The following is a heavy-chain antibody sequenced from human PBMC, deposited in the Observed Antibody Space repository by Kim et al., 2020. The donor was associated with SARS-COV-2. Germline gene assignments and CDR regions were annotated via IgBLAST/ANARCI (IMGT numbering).Heavy chain of an antibody. CDR3: AKDPRTGDSSGWRYYYYGMDV. J-gene: IGHJ6*02. D-gene: IGHD6-19*01. Sequence: RFTISRDNSKKTLYLQMNSLRPEDTAVYYCAKDPRTGDSSGWRYYYYGMDVWGQGTTVTVSS. V-gene: IGHV3-30*02.